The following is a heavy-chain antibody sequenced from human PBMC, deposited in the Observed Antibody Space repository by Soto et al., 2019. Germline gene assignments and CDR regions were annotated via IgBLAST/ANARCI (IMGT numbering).Heavy chain of an antibody. J-gene: IGHJ3*02. V-gene: IGHV1-69*13. CDR1: GGTFSSYA. CDR3: ARDRGIVLVPAPDAFDI. CDR2: IIPIFGTA. Sequence: GASVKVSCEASGGTFSSYAISWVRQAPGQGLEWMGGIIPIFGTANYAQKFQGRVTITADESTSTAYMELSSLRSEDTAVYYCARDRGIVLVPAPDAFDIWGQGTMVTVSS. D-gene: IGHD2-2*01.